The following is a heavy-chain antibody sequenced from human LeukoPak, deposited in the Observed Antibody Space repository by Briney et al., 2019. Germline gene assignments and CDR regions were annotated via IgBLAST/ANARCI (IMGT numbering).Heavy chain of an antibody. CDR3: ARDPPPNTYYYGSGAQGDY. Sequence: ASVKVSCKASGYTFTGSYMHWVRQAPGQGLEWMGWINPNSGGTNYAQKFQGRVTMTRDTSISTAYMELSRLRSDDTAVYYCARDPPPNTYYYGSGAQGDYWGQGTLVTVSS. D-gene: IGHD3-10*01. CDR2: INPNSGGT. V-gene: IGHV1-2*02. J-gene: IGHJ4*02. CDR1: GYTFTGSY.